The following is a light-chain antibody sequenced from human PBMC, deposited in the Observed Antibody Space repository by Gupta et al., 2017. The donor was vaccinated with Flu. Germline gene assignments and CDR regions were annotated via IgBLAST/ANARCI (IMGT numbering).Light chain of an antibody. CDR2: SNS. V-gene: IGLV7-43*01. Sequence: QTVLTQEPSLTVSPGVTVTLTCASSTGAVTSGHYPYWLQQTPGHAPRFLIYSNSNHHAWTPARFSGSLVEGTAALTPSGVQAEEEADYYCPLYNGCTYIWVFGGGTKLTVL. CDR1: TGAVTSGHY. J-gene: IGLJ3*02. CDR3: PLYNGCTYIWV.